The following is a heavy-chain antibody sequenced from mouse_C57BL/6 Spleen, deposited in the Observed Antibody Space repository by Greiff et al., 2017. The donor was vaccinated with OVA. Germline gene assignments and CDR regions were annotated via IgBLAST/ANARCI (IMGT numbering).Heavy chain of an antibody. J-gene: IGHJ4*01. V-gene: IGHV5-9-1*02. Sequence: EVQGVESGEGLVKPGGSLKLSCAASGFTFSSYAMSWVRQTPEKRLEWVAYISSGGDYIYYADTVKGRFTISRDNARNTLYLQMSSLKSEDTAMYYCTTDGYYGYYAMDYWGQGTSVTVSS. CDR1: GFTFSSYA. CDR2: ISSGGDYI. D-gene: IGHD2-3*01. CDR3: TTDGYYGYYAMDY.